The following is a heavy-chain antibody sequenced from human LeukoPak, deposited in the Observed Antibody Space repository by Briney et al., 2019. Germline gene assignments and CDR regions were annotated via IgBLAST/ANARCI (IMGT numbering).Heavy chain of an antibody. CDR3: ARDDSTGYGDWFDP. CDR2: IYSSGTT. V-gene: IGHV4-4*07. Sequence: SETLSLTCNVSSGSITSYYWSWIRQPAGKGLEWIGRIYSSGTTNYNPSHKSRVTMSVDTSKNQFSLKLSSVTAADTAVYYCARDDSTGYGDWFDPWGQGTLVTVSS. CDR1: SGSITSYY. D-gene: IGHD6-19*01. J-gene: IGHJ5*02.